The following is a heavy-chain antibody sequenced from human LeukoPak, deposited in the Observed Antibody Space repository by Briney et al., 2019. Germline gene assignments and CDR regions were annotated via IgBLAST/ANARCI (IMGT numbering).Heavy chain of an antibody. CDR1: RFTSSSYW. Sequence: PGGSLRLSCAASRFTSSSYWMHWVRQAPGKGLVWVSRINSDGRSASYADSVKGRFTISRDNAKNTLFLQMNSLRAEDTALYFCARGSGWYHYFDYWGLGTLVTVSS. J-gene: IGHJ4*02. V-gene: IGHV3-74*01. D-gene: IGHD6-19*01. CDR3: ARGSGWYHYFDY. CDR2: INSDGRSA.